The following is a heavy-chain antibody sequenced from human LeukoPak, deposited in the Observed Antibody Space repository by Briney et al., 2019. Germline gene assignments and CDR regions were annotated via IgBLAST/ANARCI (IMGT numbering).Heavy chain of an antibody. D-gene: IGHD5-24*01. CDR2: IYTSGST. CDR3: ARVKMTSITSHDY. CDR1: GGSISSYY. J-gene: IGHJ4*02. Sequence: PSETLSLTCTVSGGSISSYYWSWIRQPAGKGLEWIGRIYTSGSTNYNPSLKSRVTMSIDTSKKQFSLKLKSVTAADTAVYYCARVKMTSITSHDYWGQGMLVTVSS. V-gene: IGHV4-4*07.